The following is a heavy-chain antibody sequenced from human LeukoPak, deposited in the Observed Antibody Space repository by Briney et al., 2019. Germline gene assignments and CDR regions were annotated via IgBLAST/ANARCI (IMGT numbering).Heavy chain of an antibody. D-gene: IGHD6-6*01. J-gene: IGHJ4*02. CDR1: GFTFGDHA. CDR2: IRSKAYGGTT. V-gene: IGHV3-49*04. CDR3: TTEYSSSRAPDY. Sequence: GGSLRLSCTVSGFTFGDHAMSWARQAPGKGLEWVGFIRSKAYGGTTEYAASVKGRLTISRDDSKSIAYLQMNSLKTEDTAVYYCTTEYSSSRAPDYWGQGTLVTVSS.